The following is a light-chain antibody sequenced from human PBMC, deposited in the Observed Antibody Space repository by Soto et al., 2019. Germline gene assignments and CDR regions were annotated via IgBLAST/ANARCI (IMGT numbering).Light chain of an antibody. CDR1: QSISNH. Sequence: DIQMTHSPSSLSASVEDRVIITCRASQSISNHLNWYQQKPGKAPKLLTFAASSLQSGVPSRFSGSRSGQDFTLTISSLQPEDFATYYCQQSYSSPPTFGQGNKVEIX. J-gene: IGKJ1*01. CDR2: AAS. V-gene: IGKV1-39*01. CDR3: QQSYSSPPT.